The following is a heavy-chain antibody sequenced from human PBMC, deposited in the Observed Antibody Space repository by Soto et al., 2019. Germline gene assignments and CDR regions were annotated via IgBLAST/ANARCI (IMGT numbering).Heavy chain of an antibody. CDR1: GFSVSSNY. CDR2: IYSDGKT. CDR3: ARDRLVANFESSGYYTD. V-gene: IGHV3-53*04. J-gene: IGHJ4*02. D-gene: IGHD3-22*01. Sequence: EVQLVESGGGLVRPGGSLRLSCAASGFSVSSNYMSWVRQAPGKGLEWVSVIYSDGKTYYAYSVKGRFTISRHKSQNTLYLQINSLRTDDTSIYYCARDRLVANFESSGYYTDWGQATLVTVSS.